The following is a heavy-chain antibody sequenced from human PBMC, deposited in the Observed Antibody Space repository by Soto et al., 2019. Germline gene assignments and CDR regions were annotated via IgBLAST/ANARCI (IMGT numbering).Heavy chain of an antibody. J-gene: IGHJ3*02. D-gene: IGHD5-12*01. V-gene: IGHV3-53*01. CDR1: GLTVSGKKY. Sequence: DVHLVESGGGLIQPGGSLRLYCVASGLTVSGKKYMAWFRQAPGKGPEWVSGVYDLDGTYYADSVRGRFTTSIDSSRTTVSLQMRDLRPEDTELYFCATWHLREHAYDIWGQGTMVTASS. CDR3: ATWHLREHAYDI. CDR2: VYDLDGT.